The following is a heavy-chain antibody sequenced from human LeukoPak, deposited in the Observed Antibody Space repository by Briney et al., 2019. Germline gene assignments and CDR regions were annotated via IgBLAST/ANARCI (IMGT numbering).Heavy chain of an antibody. D-gene: IGHD3-22*01. J-gene: IGHJ6*03. CDR3: ARATHYSASTGGPYMDV. CDR2: IYHAGST. Sequence: TLSLTCTVSGGSTSSGGYFWSWIRQHPGKGLEWIAHIYHAGSTHDNPSLRGRVAISLDTSANQFSLRLSSVTAADTAVYFCARATHYSASTGGPYMDVWGQGTTVTVSS. V-gene: IGHV4-31*03. CDR1: GGSTSSGGYF.